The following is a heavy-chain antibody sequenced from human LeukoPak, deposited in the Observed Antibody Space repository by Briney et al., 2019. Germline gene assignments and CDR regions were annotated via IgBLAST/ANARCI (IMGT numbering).Heavy chain of an antibody. Sequence: GEPLRLSCAASGFMFSDYFMSWIRQAPGKELEWISYISSNSKYTKYADSVKGRFTISRDNAKKSLYLQMNSLRAEDTAVYYCARDNGNKYYFDYWGQGTLVTVSS. CDR3: ARDNGNKYYFDY. CDR2: ISSNSKYT. CDR1: GFMFSDYF. J-gene: IGHJ4*02. V-gene: IGHV3-11*05. D-gene: IGHD2-8*01.